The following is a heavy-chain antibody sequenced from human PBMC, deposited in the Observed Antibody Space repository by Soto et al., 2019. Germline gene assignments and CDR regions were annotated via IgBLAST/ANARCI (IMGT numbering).Heavy chain of an antibody. Sequence: GGFLRLSCAASGFTFSSYAMSWVRQAPGKGLEWVSAISGSGGSTYYADSVKGRFTISRDNSKNTLYLQMNSLRAEDTAVYYCAKRKAWELLGEFDYWGQGTLVTVSS. V-gene: IGHV3-23*01. D-gene: IGHD1-26*01. CDR3: AKRKAWELLGEFDY. J-gene: IGHJ4*02. CDR2: ISGSGGST. CDR1: GFTFSSYA.